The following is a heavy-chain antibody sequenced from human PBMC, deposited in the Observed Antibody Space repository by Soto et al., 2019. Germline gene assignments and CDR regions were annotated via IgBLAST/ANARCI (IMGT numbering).Heavy chain of an antibody. V-gene: IGHV1-46*03. J-gene: IGHJ4*02. Sequence: QVQLVQSGAEVKKPGASVKVSCKASGYTFTSYYMHWVRQAPGQGLEWMGIINPSGGSTSYAQKFQGRVTMTRDTSTSTVYMELSSLRSEDTAVYYCARGLQEPRRVVVEIRPDYWGQGTLVTVSS. D-gene: IGHD2-15*01. CDR1: GYTFTSYY. CDR3: ARGLQEPRRVVVEIRPDY. CDR2: INPSGGST.